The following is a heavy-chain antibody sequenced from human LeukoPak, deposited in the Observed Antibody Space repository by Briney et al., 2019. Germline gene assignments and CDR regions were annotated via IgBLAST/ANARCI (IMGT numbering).Heavy chain of an antibody. Sequence: PSETLSLTCTVSGGSISSYYWSWIRQPQGKGLEWIGYIYYSGSTNYNPSLKSRVTISVDTSKNQFSLKLSSVTAADTAVYYCARARAYGDYGYWGQGTLVTVSS. D-gene: IGHD4-17*01. CDR1: GGSISSYY. CDR2: IYYSGST. CDR3: ARARAYGDYGY. J-gene: IGHJ4*02. V-gene: IGHV4-59*01.